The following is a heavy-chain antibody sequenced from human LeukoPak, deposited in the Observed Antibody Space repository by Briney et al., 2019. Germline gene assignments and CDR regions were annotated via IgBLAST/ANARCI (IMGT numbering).Heavy chain of an antibody. J-gene: IGHJ4*02. CDR3: ARGEYYYDGGY. Sequence: GGSLRLSCAVSGFTISNYWMSWVRQAPGKGLEWVANIKEDGGEKNYVDSVKGRFTISRDNAKNSLYLQMNSLRAEDTAVYYCARGEYYYDGGYWGQGTLVTVSS. CDR2: IKEDGGEK. CDR1: GFTISNYW. V-gene: IGHV3-7*05. D-gene: IGHD3-22*01.